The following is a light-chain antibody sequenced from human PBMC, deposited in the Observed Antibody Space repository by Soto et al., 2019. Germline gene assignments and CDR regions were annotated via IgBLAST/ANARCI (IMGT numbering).Light chain of an antibody. CDR1: ESVSRN. CDR3: QQYNSWPPIT. Sequence: VITQSRATLSISPGERATLSCRASESVSRNLAWYQQKPGQAPRLLIYDASTRATGIPDRFSGGGSGTEFTLTISSLQSEDFVVYYCQQYNSWPPITFGQGTRLEIK. V-gene: IGKV3-15*01. CDR2: DAS. J-gene: IGKJ5*01.